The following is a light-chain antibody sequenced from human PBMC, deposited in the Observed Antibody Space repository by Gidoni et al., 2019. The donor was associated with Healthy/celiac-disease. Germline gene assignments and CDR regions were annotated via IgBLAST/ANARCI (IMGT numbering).Light chain of an antibody. V-gene: IGLV2-14*01. Sequence: QSALTQPASVSGXPGQSITISCTGTSRDVGGYNYVSWYQQHPGKAPKLLIYDVSNRPSGVSNRFSGSKCGNTASLTISGLQPEDEADYYCSSYTSSSTLVFGGGTKLTVL. CDR1: SRDVGGYNY. CDR3: SSYTSSSTLV. CDR2: DVS. J-gene: IGLJ2*01.